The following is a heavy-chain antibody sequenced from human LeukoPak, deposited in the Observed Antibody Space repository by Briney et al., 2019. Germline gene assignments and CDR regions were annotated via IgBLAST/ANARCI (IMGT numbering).Heavy chain of an antibody. J-gene: IGHJ3*02. CDR1: GGTFSSYA. D-gene: IGHD3-9*01. Sequence: GASVKVSCKASGGTFSSYAISWVRQAPGQGLEWMGRIIPILGIANYAQKFQGRVTITADKSTSTAYMELSSLRSEDTAVYYCASADDILTGYYAFDIWGQGTMVTVSS. CDR3: ASADDILTGYYAFDI. V-gene: IGHV1-69*10. CDR2: IIPILGIA.